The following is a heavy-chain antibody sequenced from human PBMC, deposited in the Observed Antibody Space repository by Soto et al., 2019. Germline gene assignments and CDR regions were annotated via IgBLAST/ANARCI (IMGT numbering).Heavy chain of an antibody. D-gene: IGHD3-22*01. V-gene: IGHV3-23*01. J-gene: IGHJ4*02. CDR3: AKLSGSGYYYGYFDY. CDR2: ISGSGGST. Sequence: GGSLRLSCAASGFTFSSYAMSWVRQAPGKGLEWVSAISGSGGSTYYADSVKGRFTISRDNSKNTLYLQMNSLRAEDTAVYYCAKLSGSGYYYGYFDYWGQGTLVTVSS. CDR1: GFTFSSYA.